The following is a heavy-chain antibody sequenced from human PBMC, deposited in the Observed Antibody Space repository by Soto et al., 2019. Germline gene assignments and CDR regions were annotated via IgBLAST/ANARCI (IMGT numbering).Heavy chain of an antibody. CDR3: ARDLTPGLVDH. CDR2: ISAYNGNT. J-gene: IGHJ4*02. V-gene: IGHV1-18*01. D-gene: IGHD3-9*01. CDR1: GYTFTSYG. Sequence: VASVNVSCKASGYTFTSYGISWVRQAPGQGLEWMGWISAYNGNTNYAQKLQGRVTMTTDTSTSTAYMELRSLRSDDTAVYYCARDLTPGLVDHWGQGTLVTVSS.